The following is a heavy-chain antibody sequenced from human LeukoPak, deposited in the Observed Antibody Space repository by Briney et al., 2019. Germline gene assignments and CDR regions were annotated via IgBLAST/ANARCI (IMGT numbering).Heavy chain of an antibody. Sequence: PGGSLRLSCAASGFSFGLHWMNWVRQAPGKGLEWVANIKEDGTLAYYADSVKGRFTISRDTSKNTLLLQMNSLRAEDTALYFCVRERFGAVVENWGQGALVIVSS. D-gene: IGHD5-24*01. V-gene: IGHV3-7*03. CDR3: VRERFGAVVEN. CDR1: GFSFGLHW. J-gene: IGHJ4*02. CDR2: IKEDGTLA.